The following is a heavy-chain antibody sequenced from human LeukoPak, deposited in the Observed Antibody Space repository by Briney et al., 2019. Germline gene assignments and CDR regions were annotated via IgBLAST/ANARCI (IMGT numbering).Heavy chain of an antibody. CDR2: IYRDTSAST. CDR3: AREACAREALTSPWLPYVMDV. D-gene: IGHD2-2*01. J-gene: IGHJ6*02. Sequence: GGSLKLSCAASGLSVTSNYMGWVRQAPGQGLDWVSVIYRDTSASTYYTDSVKGRFTNSRDRSRNIVFLQMNSLRVEDTAVYYCAREACAREALTSPWLPYVMDVWGQGTTVTVSS. V-gene: IGHV3-53*01. CDR1: GLSVTSNY.